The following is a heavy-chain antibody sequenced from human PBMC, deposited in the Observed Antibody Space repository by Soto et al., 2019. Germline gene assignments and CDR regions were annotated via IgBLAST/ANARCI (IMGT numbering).Heavy chain of an antibody. CDR2: MWYDGSNK. V-gene: IGHV3-33*01. CDR1: GFTFSSYG. D-gene: IGHD5-18*01. Sequence: GGSLRLSCAASGFTFSSYGMHWLRQAPGEGLEWVAIMWYDGSNKYYADSVKGRFTISRDNSKNTLYLQMNSLRAEDTAVFYCARDLGNHNYGQDYWGQGTLVTVSS. J-gene: IGHJ4*02. CDR3: ARDLGNHNYGQDY.